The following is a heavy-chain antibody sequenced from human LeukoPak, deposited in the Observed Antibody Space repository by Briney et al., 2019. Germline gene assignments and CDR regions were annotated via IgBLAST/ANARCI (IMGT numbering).Heavy chain of an antibody. CDR2: IYYSGST. D-gene: IGHD5-12*01. Sequence: SGTLSLTCTVSGGSISSGGYYWSWIRQHPGKGLEWIGYIYYSGSTYYNPSLKSRVTISVDTSKNQFSLKLSSVTAADTAVYYCARVGYSGYDFDYWGQGTLVTVSS. J-gene: IGHJ4*02. CDR3: ARVGYSGYDFDY. V-gene: IGHV4-31*03. CDR1: GGSISSGGYY.